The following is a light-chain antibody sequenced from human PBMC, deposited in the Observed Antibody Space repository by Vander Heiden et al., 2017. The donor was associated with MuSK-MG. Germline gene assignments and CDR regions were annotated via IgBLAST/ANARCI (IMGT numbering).Light chain of an antibody. V-gene: IGLV3-1*01. CDR2: QDS. J-gene: IGLJ2*01. CDR1: NLGDKY. CDR3: QAWDSSTVV. Sequence: SYEVPQPPSVSVSPGQTASITCPGDNLGDKYACWYQQKPGQSPVLVIYQDSKRPSGIPERFSGSNSGNTATLTISGTQAMDEADYYCQAWDSSTVVFGGGTKLTVL.